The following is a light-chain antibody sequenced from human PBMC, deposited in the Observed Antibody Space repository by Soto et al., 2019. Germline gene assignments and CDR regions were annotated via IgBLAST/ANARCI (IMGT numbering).Light chain of an antibody. V-gene: IGKV3-15*01. Sequence: EIVTTQSPATLSVSPGGRATLSCRASQSISDTLAWYQQKPGQAPRLLIYGAFIRATGIPARFSGSGSGTEFTLTISSLQSEDFAVYYCQQYNDWPPITFGQGTRLEIK. CDR2: GAF. CDR3: QQYNDWPPIT. J-gene: IGKJ5*01. CDR1: QSISDT.